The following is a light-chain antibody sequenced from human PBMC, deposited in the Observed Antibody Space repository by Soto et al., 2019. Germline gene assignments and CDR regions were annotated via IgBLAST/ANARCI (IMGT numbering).Light chain of an antibody. Sequence: ILMTHSPSTLSVSVWYRSTISFRASQSVSSNLAWYQQKPGKAPRLLIYGASTRDTGIPARFSGSGSGTEFTLTISSLQSEDFAVYYCQQYNNWPITFGQATRLEIK. V-gene: IGKV3D-15*01. CDR3: QQYNNWPIT. J-gene: IGKJ5*01. CDR1: QSVSSN. CDR2: GAS.